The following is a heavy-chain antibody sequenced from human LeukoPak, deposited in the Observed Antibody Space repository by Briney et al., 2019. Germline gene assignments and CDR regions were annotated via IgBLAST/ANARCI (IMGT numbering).Heavy chain of an antibody. CDR1: GFTFSTYW. CDR3: ARTREQWQVLDY. J-gene: IGHJ4*02. V-gene: IGHV3-30*03. CDR2: ISHEGSYQ. Sequence: GGSLRLSCAASGFTFSTYWMSWVSQAPGKGLEWVAVISHEGSYQNYADSVKGRFTISRDNSKNMVFLQMNSLNAEDTAVYYCARTREQWQVLDYWGQGTLVTVSS. D-gene: IGHD6-19*01.